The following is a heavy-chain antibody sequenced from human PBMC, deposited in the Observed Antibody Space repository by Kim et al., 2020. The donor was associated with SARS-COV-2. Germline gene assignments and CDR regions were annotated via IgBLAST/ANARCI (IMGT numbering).Heavy chain of an antibody. Sequence: SETLSLTCAVSGGSISSSNWWSWVRQPPGKGLEWIGEIYHSGSTNYNPSLKSRVTISVDKSKNQFSLKLSSVTAADTAVYYCARARKVVVAATYFDYWGQGTLVTVSS. D-gene: IGHD2-15*01. CDR1: GGSISSSNW. V-gene: IGHV4-4*02. CDR2: IYHSGST. CDR3: ARARKVVVAATYFDY. J-gene: IGHJ4*02.